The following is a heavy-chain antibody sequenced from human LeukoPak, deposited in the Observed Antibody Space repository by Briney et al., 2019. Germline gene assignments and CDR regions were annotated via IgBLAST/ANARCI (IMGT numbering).Heavy chain of an antibody. CDR1: GDSVSSNSAA. D-gene: IGHD6-13*01. CDR3: ARENAVAAAGIPLGWFDP. CDR2: TYYRSKWYN. V-gene: IGHV6-1*01. J-gene: IGHJ5*02. Sequence: SQTLSLTCAISGDSVSSNSAAWNWIRQSRSRGLEWLGRTYYRSKWYNDYAVSVKSRITINPDTSTNQFSLQRNSVTPEDTAVYYCARENAVAAAGIPLGWFDPWGQGTLVTVSS.